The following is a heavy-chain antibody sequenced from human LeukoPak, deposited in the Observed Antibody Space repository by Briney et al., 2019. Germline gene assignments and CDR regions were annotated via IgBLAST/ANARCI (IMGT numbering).Heavy chain of an antibody. V-gene: IGHV4-59*08. CDR3: ARGYGVRPTWFDP. CDR2: IYYSGST. Sequence: PSETLSLTCTVSGGSISSYYWSWIRQPPGRGLEWIGYIYYSGSTNYNPSLKSRVTISVDTSKNQFSLKLSSVTAADTAVYYCARGYGVRPTWFDPWGQGTLVTVSS. D-gene: IGHD4-17*01. J-gene: IGHJ5*02. CDR1: GGSISSYY.